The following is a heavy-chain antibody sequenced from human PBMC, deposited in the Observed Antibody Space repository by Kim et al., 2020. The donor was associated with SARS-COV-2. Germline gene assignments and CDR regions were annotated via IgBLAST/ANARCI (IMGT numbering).Heavy chain of an antibody. V-gene: IGHV3-53*01. CDR3: ARDRGKGVYYYCMDV. CDR2: IYRGGST. J-gene: IGHJ6*02. D-gene: IGHD3-10*01. Sequence: GGSLRLSCAASGFTVSSNYMSWVRQAPGKGLEWVSVIYRGGSTYYADSVKGRFTISRDNSKNTLYLQMNSLRAEDTAVYYCARDRGKGVYYYCMDVWGQGTTVTVSS. CDR1: GFTVSSNY.